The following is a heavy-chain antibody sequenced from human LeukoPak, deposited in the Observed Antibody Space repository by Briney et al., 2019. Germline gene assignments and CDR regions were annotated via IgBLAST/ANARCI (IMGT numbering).Heavy chain of an antibody. J-gene: IGHJ3*02. CDR2: IGGGGGST. D-gene: IGHD3-22*01. CDR3: AKGPYYYDGSGYYYNAFDI. Sequence: GGSLRLSCAASGFTFSDYAMRWVRQAPGKGLEWVSTIGGGGGSTYYADSVKGRFTISRDNSKSSLYLQMHSLRTEDTALYYCAKGPYYYDGSGYYYNAFDIWGQGTMVTVSS. CDR1: GFTFSDYA. V-gene: IGHV3-23*01.